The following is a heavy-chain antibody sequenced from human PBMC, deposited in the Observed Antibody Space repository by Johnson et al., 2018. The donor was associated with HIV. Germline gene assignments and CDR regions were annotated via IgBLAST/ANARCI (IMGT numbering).Heavy chain of an antibody. V-gene: IGHV3-30*09. D-gene: IGHD3-10*01. CDR3: AKGGLWFGESIDAFDI. CDR1: GFTFSSYA. CDR2: ISYDGSEK. J-gene: IGHJ3*02. Sequence: QVQLVESGGTLIQPGRSLRLSCAASGFTFSSYAMHWVRQAPGKGLEWVAVISYDGSEKYFADSVKGRFAISRDSSKNTLYLQMNSLRAEDTAVYYCAKGGLWFGESIDAFDIWGQGTMVTVSS.